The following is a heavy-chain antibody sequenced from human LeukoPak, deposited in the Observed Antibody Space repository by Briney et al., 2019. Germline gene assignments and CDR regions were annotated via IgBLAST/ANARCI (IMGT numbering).Heavy chain of an antibody. CDR1: GYSFSIYG. J-gene: IGHJ4*02. CDR3: ARCGAAVTTHFSH. D-gene: IGHD4-17*01. Sequence: GASVQVSCKASGYSFSIYGITWARQAPGHGLEYLGWISASDGTTNYAQKVQDRVTMTTDTSTSTAYLELRSLRSEDTAVYYCARCGAAVTTHFSHWGQGTLVTVSS. CDR2: ISASDGTT. V-gene: IGHV1-18*01.